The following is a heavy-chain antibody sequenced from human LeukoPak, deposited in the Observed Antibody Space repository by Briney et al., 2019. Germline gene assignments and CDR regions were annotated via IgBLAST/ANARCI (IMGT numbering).Heavy chain of an antibody. CDR1: GFTFSTYN. CDR2: ISSTSIYI. J-gene: IGHJ3*02. Sequence: GGSLRLSCAASGFTFSTYNMNWVRQAPGKGLEWVSSISSTSIYIFYADSVKGRFTISRDNAKNSLYLQMNSLRAEDTAVYYCARARMATGYSTDAFDIWGQGTMVTVSS. D-gene: IGHD5-24*01. CDR3: ARARMATGYSTDAFDI. V-gene: IGHV3-21*01.